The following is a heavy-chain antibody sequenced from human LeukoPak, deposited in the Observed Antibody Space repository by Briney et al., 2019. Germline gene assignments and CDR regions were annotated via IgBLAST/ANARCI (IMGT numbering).Heavy chain of an antibody. CDR3: AREGGAYSNYGSFDP. V-gene: IGHV3-21*01. CDR2: ISSSSSYI. J-gene: IGHJ5*02. Sequence: PGGSLRLSCAASGYTFSTYSMNWVRQAPGKGLEWVSSISSSSSYIYYADSVKGRFTISRDNAKNSLYLQMNSLRAEDTAVYYCAREGGAYSNYGSFDPWGQGTLVTVSS. CDR1: GYTFSTYS. D-gene: IGHD4-11*01.